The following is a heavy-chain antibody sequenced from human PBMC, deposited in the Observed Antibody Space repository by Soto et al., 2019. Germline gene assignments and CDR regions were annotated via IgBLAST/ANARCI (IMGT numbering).Heavy chain of an antibody. CDR3: AKDHGYMTVDYYHMDV. V-gene: IGHV3-30*18. CDR2: ISYDGSNK. CDR1: GFTVSSYG. D-gene: IGHD1-1*01. Sequence: PGGSLRLSCAASGFTVSSYGMHWVRQAPGKGLEWVAVISYDGSNKYYTDSVKGRLIISRDSSKNTLNLQMNSLRGEDTAVYYCAKDHGYMTVDYYHMDVWGKGTTVTVSS. J-gene: IGHJ6*03.